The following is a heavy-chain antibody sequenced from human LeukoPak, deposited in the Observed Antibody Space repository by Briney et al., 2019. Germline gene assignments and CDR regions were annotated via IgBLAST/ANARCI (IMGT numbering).Heavy chain of an antibody. V-gene: IGHV3-48*01. Sequence: GGSLRLSCAASGFTFSDYSMNWVRQAPGKGLEWVSYISSRSSTIDYADSVKGRFTISRNNAKNSLDLQMNSLRAEDTAVYYCAKDPQDYVWGSYRSAPDYWGQGTLVTVSS. CDR2: ISSRSSTI. CDR3: AKDPQDYVWGSYRSAPDY. J-gene: IGHJ4*02. CDR1: GFTFSDYS. D-gene: IGHD3-16*02.